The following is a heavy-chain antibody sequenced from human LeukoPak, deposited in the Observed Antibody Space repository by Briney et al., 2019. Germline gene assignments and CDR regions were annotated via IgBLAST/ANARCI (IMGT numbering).Heavy chain of an antibody. CDR3: AKLAASETGEGS. D-gene: IGHD6-25*01. Sequence: ASVKVSCKASGYTFTSNHIHCVRQAPGQGLEWMGVINPSGDSTSYAQKFQGRVTMTRDTSTSTVFMELSSLRSEDTAIYYCAKLAASETGEGSWGQGALVTVSS. J-gene: IGHJ5*02. CDR2: INPSGDST. CDR1: GYTFTSNH. V-gene: IGHV1-46*01.